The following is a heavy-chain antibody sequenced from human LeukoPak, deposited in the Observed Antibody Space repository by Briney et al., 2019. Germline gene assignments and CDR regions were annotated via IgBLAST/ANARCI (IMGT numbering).Heavy chain of an antibody. CDR2: INVGGSTT. D-gene: IGHD2-8*01. J-gene: IGHJ5*02. CDR3: ARGSGRNGWFDP. V-gene: IGHV3-74*01. CDR1: GFTFSGFW. Sequence: GGSVRLSCAASGFTFSGFWMHWVRQAPGKGLMWVSHINVGGSTTSYADSVKGRFTISRDNAKNTLYLQMNSPRANDTAVYYCARGSGRNGWFDPWGQGTLVTVSS.